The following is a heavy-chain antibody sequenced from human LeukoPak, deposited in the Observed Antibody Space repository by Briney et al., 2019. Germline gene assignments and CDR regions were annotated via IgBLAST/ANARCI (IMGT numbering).Heavy chain of an antibody. Sequence: SETLSLTCAVSGYSISSGYYWGWIRQPPGKGLEWIGSIYHGGSTNYNPSLKSRVTMSVDTSKNHFSLKLSSVTAADTAVYYCARPQQWLVLLTPLFDYWGQGTLVTVSS. V-gene: IGHV4-38-2*01. CDR1: GYSISSGYY. CDR3: ARPQQWLVLLTPLFDY. D-gene: IGHD6-19*01. J-gene: IGHJ4*02. CDR2: IYHGGST.